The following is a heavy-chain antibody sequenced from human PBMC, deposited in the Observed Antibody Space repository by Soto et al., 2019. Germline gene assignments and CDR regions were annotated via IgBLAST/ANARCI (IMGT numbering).Heavy chain of an antibody. CDR2: IYYSGST. V-gene: IGHV4-31*03. CDR3: ARAPAGRYYDSSGYPALYYFDY. D-gene: IGHD3-22*01. Sequence: TLSLTCTVSGGSISSGGYYWSWIRQHPGKGLEWIGYIYYSGSTYYNPSLKSRVTISVDTSKNQFSLKLSSVTAADTAVYYCARAPAGRYYDSSGYPALYYFDYWGQGTLVTVSS. CDR1: GGSISSGGYY. J-gene: IGHJ4*02.